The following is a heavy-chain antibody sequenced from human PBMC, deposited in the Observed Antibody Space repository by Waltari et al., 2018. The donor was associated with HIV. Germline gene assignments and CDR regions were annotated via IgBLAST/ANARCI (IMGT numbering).Heavy chain of an antibody. V-gene: IGHV3-23*04. CDR1: GFTFTHLA. CDR2: MSASGGTT. CDR3: AKAVMETAVSSPVDC. Sequence: EVQLVESGGGLVEPGGSLRLACTASGFTFTHLAMRWGRQAPGKGLEWVSVMSASGGTTYYADSVKGRFTVSRDNFKNTVYLQMNSLRAGDTAIYYCAKAVMETAVSSPVDCWGQGALVTVSS. J-gene: IGHJ4*02. D-gene: IGHD5-18*01.